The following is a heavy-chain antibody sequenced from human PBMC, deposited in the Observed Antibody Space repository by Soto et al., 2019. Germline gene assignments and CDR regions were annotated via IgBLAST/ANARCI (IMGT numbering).Heavy chain of an antibody. CDR2: INAYNGNT. V-gene: IGHV1-18*01. CDR3: AGEGPPEDY. J-gene: IGHJ4*02. Sequence: QVQLVQSGAEVKKPGASVKVSCKASGYTFTSYAIGWVRQATGQGLEGRGWINAYNGNTNYAQKLQGRVTMSPDTSTSTAYMELRSLRSDDTAVYSCAGEGPPEDYWGQGTLVTVSS. CDR1: GYTFTSYA.